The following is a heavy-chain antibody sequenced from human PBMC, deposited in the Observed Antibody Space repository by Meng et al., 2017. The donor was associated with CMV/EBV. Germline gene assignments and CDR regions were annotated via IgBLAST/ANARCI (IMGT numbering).Heavy chain of an antibody. V-gene: IGHV3-15*01. D-gene: IGHD3-10*01. CDR3: TTGLTMVRGVITYYYYYGMDV. J-gene: IGHJ6*02. CDR2: IKSKTDGGTT. Sequence: SLRLSCAASGFTFSNAWMSWVRQAPGKGLEWVGRIKSKTDGGTTDYAAPVKGRFTISRDDSKNTLYLQMNSLKTEDTAVYYCTTGLTMVRGVITYYYYYGMDVWGQGTTVTVSS. CDR1: GFTFSNAW.